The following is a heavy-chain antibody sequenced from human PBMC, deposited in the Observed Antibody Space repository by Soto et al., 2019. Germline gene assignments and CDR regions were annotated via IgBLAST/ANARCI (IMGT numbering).Heavy chain of an antibody. D-gene: IGHD6-19*01. Sequence: PGESLKISCKGSGYSFTSYWISWVRQMPGKGLEWMGRIDPSDSYTNYSPSFQGHVTISADKSISTAYLQWGSLKASDTAMYYCAKPIVAVAGGYYYYGMDVWGQGTTVTVSS. J-gene: IGHJ6*02. CDR3: AKPIVAVAGGYYYYGMDV. CDR1: GYSFTSYW. CDR2: IDPSDSYT. V-gene: IGHV5-10-1*01.